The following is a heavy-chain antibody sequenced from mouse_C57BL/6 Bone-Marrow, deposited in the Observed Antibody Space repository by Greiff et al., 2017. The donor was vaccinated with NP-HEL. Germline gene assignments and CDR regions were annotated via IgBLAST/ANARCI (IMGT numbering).Heavy chain of an antibody. V-gene: IGHV5-17*01. J-gene: IGHJ3*01. CDR1: GFTFSDYG. CDR3: ASRGPAWFAY. CDR2: ISSGSSTN. Sequence: EVKLMESGGGLVKPGGSLKLSCAASGFTFSDYGMHWVRQAPEKGLEWVAYISSGSSTNYYADTVKGRFTISRDNAKNTQFLQMTSLRSEDTAMYCCASRGPAWFAYWGQGTLVTVSA. D-gene: IGHD3-3*01.